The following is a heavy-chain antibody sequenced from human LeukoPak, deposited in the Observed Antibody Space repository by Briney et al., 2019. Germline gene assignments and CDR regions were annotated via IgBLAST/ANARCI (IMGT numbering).Heavy chain of an antibody. V-gene: IGHV3-23*01. CDR2: ISGSGGYR. J-gene: IGHJ3*02. CDR3: AKNYRVPAAKTDAFDI. D-gene: IGHD2-2*01. CDR1: RFTFSTYT. Sequence: PGGSLRLSCAASRFTFSTYTMNWVRQAPGKGLEWVSSISGSGGYRYYADSVKGRFTLSRDNSKNTLYLQMNSLRAEDTAVYYCAKNYRVPAAKTDAFDIWGQGTMVTVSS.